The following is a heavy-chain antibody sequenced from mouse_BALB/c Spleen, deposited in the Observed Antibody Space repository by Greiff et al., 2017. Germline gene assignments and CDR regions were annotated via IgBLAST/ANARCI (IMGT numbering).Heavy chain of an antibody. CDR1: GFTFSSFG. CDR2: ISSGSSTI. V-gene: IGHV5-17*02. D-gene: IGHD2-4*01. CDR3: ARSPSMITTKRDYYAMDY. J-gene: IGHJ4*01. Sequence: EVMLVESGGGLVQPGGSRKLSCAASGFTFSSFGMHWVRQAPEKGLEWVAYISSGSSTIYYADTVKGRFTISRDNPKNTLFLQMTSLRSEDTAMYYCARSPSMITTKRDYYAMDYWGQGTSVTVSS.